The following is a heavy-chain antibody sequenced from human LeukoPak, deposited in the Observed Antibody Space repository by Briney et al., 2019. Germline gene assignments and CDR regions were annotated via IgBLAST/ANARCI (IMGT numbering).Heavy chain of an antibody. CDR2: ISGSGSTT. Sequence: PGGSLRLSCAASGFTFSSNAMSWVRQAPGKGLEWVAAISGSGSTTDYADSVKGRFTISRDNSKNTLYLQMNSLTAEDTALYYCAKEGGFTSPNWFDTWGQGNLVTVSS. CDR1: GFTFSSNA. CDR3: AKEGGFTSPNWFDT. V-gene: IGHV3-23*01. J-gene: IGHJ5*02. D-gene: IGHD2-2*01.